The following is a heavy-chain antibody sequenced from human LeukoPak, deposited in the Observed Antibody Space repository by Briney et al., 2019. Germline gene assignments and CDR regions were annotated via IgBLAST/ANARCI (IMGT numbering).Heavy chain of an antibody. CDR1: GFTVSSNY. J-gene: IGHJ5*02. D-gene: IGHD2-2*01. CDR2: ISGSGGST. Sequence: PGGSLRLSCAASGFTVSSNYMSWVRQAPGKGLEWVSAISGSGGSTYYADSVKGRFTISRDNSKNTLYLQMNSLRAEDTAVYYCAKDRLDIVVVPAATHGLDPWGQGTLVTVSS. CDR3: AKDRLDIVVVPAATHGLDP. V-gene: IGHV3-23*01.